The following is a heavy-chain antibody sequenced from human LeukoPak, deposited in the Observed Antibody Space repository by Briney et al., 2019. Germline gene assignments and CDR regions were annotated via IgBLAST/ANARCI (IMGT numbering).Heavy chain of an antibody. D-gene: IGHD3-3*01. V-gene: IGHV4-30-4*08. J-gene: IGHJ5*02. Sequence: SETLSLTCTVSGGSISSGDYYWSWIRQPPGKGLEWIGYIYYSGSTYYNPSLKSRVTISVDTSKNQFSLKLSSVTAADTAVYYCARGHYYDFWSGYLGTWGQGTLVTVSS. CDR1: GGSISSGDYY. CDR2: IYYSGST. CDR3: ARGHYYDFWSGYLGT.